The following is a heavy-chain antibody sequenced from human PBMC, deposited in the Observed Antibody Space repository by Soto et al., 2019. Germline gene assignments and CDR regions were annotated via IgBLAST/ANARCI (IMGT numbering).Heavy chain of an antibody. V-gene: IGHV1-3*01. CDR1: GYTFTSYA. Sequence: QVQLVQSGAEVKKPGASVKVSCKASGYTFTSYAMHWVRQAPGQRLEWMGWINAGKGNTKYSQKFQGRGTITRDTSASTAYMELSSLRSEDTAVYYCARDVGATGDWGQGTLVTVSS. D-gene: IGHD1-26*01. CDR3: ARDVGATGD. J-gene: IGHJ4*02. CDR2: INAGKGNT.